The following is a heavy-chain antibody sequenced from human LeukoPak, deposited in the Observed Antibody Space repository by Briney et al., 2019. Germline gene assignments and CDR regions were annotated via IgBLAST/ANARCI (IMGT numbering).Heavy chain of an antibody. D-gene: IGHD1-26*01. CDR1: GGSISSSSYY. CDR3: ARDTGSYDLSFYFDY. J-gene: IGHJ4*02. CDR2: IYYSGST. V-gene: IGHV4-39*07. Sequence: SETLSLTCTVSGGSISSSSYYWGWIRQPPGEVLEWIGSIYYSGSTYYNPSLKSRVTISIDTSKNQFFLKLSSVTAADRDVYYCARDTGSYDLSFYFDYWGQGTLVTVSS.